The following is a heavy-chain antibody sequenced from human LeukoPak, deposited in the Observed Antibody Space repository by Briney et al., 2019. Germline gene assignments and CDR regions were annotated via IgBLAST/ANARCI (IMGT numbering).Heavy chain of an antibody. Sequence: TSETLSLTCTVSGASVSSDYWSWIRQSPGKGLEWIGYIYHSGHTMSNPSLKSRVSLSLDTSNYQFSLKLSSVTAADTAVYYCARHPFQYPFDHWGQGTVVSVSS. J-gene: IGHJ5*02. CDR3: ARHPFQYPFDH. CDR1: GASVSSDY. V-gene: IGHV4-59*08. D-gene: IGHD2/OR15-2a*01. CDR2: IYHSGHT.